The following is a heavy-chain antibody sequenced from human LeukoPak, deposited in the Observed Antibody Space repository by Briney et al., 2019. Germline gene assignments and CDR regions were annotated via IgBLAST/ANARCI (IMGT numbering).Heavy chain of an antibody. CDR3: ARHGAETAPRLYYYYGMDV. CDR2: IYYSGST. D-gene: IGHD2-21*02. V-gene: IGHV4-59*08. J-gene: IGHJ6*02. Sequence: PSETLSLTCTLSGGSINSYYWSWIRQPPGKGLEWIGYIYYSGSTNFNPSLKGRVTISIDTSKSQLSLKLNSVTAADTAVYYCARHGAETAPRLYYYYGMDVWGQGTTVTVSS. CDR1: GGSINSYY.